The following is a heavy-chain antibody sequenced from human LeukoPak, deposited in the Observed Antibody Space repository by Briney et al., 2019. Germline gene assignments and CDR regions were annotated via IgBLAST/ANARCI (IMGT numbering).Heavy chain of an antibody. CDR2: IRYDGSNK. CDR1: GFTFSSYG. D-gene: IGHD1-26*01. Sequence: SGGSLRLSCAASGFTFSSYGMHWVRQAPGKGLEWVAFIRYDGSNKYYADSVKGRFTISRDNSKNTLYLQMNSLRAEDTAVYYCAKGSGRGSYVLYNWFDPWGQGTLVTVSS. V-gene: IGHV3-30*02. CDR3: AKGSGRGSYVLYNWFDP. J-gene: IGHJ5*02.